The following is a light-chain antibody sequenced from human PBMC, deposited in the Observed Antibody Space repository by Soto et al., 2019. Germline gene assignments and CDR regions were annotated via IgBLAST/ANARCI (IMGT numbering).Light chain of an antibody. Sequence: QSALIQPRSVSGSPGQSVTISCTGTTSDVGVYKYVSWYRHLPGKSPNLMIYAVITRPSGVADRFSASKSGNTASLTISGMQAEDEADYSCCSYAGDYTFVFGTGTKLTVL. CDR3: CSYAGDYTFV. CDR2: AVI. CDR1: TSDVGVYKY. V-gene: IGLV2-11*01. J-gene: IGLJ1*01.